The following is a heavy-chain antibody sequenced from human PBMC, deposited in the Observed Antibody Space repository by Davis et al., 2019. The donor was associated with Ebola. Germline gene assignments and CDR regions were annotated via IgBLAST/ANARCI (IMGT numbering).Heavy chain of an antibody. CDR3: ARDATDLIVGATSAFDI. J-gene: IGHJ3*02. CDR1: GYTFTSYG. V-gene: IGHV1-69*06. CDR2: IIPIFGTA. D-gene: IGHD1-26*01. Sequence: SVKVSCKASGYTFTSYGISWVRQAPGQGLEWMGGIIPIFGTANYAQKFQGRVTITADKSTSTAYMELSSLRSEDTAVYYCARDATDLIVGATSAFDIWGQGTMVTVSS.